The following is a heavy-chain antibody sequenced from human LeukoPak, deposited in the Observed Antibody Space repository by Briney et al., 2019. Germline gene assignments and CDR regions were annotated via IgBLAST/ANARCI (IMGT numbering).Heavy chain of an antibody. CDR1: GFTYSSYA. Sequence: GGSLRLSCAASGFTYSSYAMNWVRQAPGKGLEWVSAIGGSAGGTYHADSVKGRFTISRDNSKNTLYLQMSSLRAEDTAVYYCVKGPAYYDFWSGYLSWGQGTLVTVSS. V-gene: IGHV3-23*01. CDR2: IGGSAGGT. D-gene: IGHD3-3*01. J-gene: IGHJ4*02. CDR3: VKGPAYYDFWSGYLS.